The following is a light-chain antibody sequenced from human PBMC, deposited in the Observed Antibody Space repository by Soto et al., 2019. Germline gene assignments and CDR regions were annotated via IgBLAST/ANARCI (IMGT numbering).Light chain of an antibody. Sequence: EIVMTQSPATLSVSPGERATLSCRASQSVSSNLAWYQQKPGQAPRLLIYGASTRSTGIPARFSGSGSGTEFTLTISSMQYEDFAVYYCQQYHNWPPYTFCQGTKLEIK. V-gene: IGKV3-15*01. CDR3: QQYHNWPPYT. CDR1: QSVSSN. J-gene: IGKJ2*01. CDR2: GAS.